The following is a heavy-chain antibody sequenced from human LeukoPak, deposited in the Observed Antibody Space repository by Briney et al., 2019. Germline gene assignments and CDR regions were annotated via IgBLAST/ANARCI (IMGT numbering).Heavy chain of an antibody. V-gene: IGHV1-3*01. CDR1: GYTFTSYA. Sequence: ASVKVSCKASGYTFTSYAMHWVRQAPGQRLEWMGWINAGNGNTKYSQKFQGRVTITRDTSTSTAYMELRSLRSDDTAVYYCARDLFHFYDSSGYFGRAYDYWGQGTLVTVSS. CDR2: INAGNGNT. D-gene: IGHD3-22*01. CDR3: ARDLFHFYDSSGYFGRAYDY. J-gene: IGHJ4*02.